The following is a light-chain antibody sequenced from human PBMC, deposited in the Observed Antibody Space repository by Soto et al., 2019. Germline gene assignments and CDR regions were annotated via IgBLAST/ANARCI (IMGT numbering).Light chain of an antibody. V-gene: IGLV2-14*01. Sequence: QSVLTQPASVSGSPGQSITISCTGTSSDVGGYNYVSCYQQHPGKAPKLMIYDVSNRPSGVSNRFSGSKSGNTASLTISGLKAEDEADYYCSSYSSSSTLVFGGGTKVTVL. CDR2: DVS. J-gene: IGLJ2*01. CDR3: SSYSSSSTLV. CDR1: SSDVGGYNY.